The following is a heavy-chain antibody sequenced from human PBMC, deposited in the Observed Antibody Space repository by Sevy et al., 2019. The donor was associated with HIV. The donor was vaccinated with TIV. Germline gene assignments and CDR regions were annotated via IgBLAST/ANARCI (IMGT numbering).Heavy chain of an antibody. Sequence: GGSLRLSCAASVFTFSSYWMSWVRQAPGKGLEWVANIKQDGSEKYYVDSVKGRFTISRDNAKNSLYLQMDSLGAEDTAVYYCARDWGANFWGQGTLVTVSS. CDR2: IKQDGSEK. V-gene: IGHV3-7*01. CDR1: VFTFSSYW. D-gene: IGHD3-16*01. CDR3: ARDWGANF. J-gene: IGHJ4*02.